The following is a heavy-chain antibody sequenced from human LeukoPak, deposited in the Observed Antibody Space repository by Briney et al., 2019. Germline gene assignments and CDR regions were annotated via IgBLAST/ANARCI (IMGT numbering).Heavy chain of an antibody. CDR2: IIPIFGTA. D-gene: IGHD6-13*01. V-gene: IGHV1-69*05. J-gene: IGHJ6*03. CDR3: ARDSKSKYSSSWYAYYYYYMDV. Sequence: SSVKVSCKASGGTFNSYAISWVRQAPGQGLEWMGRIIPIFGTANYAQKFQGRVTITTAESTSTAYMELSSLRSEDTAVYYCARDSKSKYSSSWYAYYYYYMDVWGKGTTVTVSS. CDR1: GGTFNSYA.